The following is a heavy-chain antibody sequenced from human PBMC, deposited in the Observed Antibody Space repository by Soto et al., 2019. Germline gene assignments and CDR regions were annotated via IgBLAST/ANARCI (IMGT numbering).Heavy chain of an antibody. CDR1: GFTFDDYG. CDR3: AREAAYDSSGYCFDY. Sequence: GGSLRLSCAASGFTFDDYGMSWVRQAPGKGLEWVSGINWNGGSTGYADSVKGRFTISRDNAKNSLYLQMNSLRAEDTALYYCAREAAYDSSGYCFDYWGQGTLVTVSS. CDR2: INWNGGST. D-gene: IGHD3-22*01. J-gene: IGHJ4*02. V-gene: IGHV3-20*04.